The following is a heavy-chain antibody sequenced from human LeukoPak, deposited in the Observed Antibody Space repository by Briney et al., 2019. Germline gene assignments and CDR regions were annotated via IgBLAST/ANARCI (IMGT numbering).Heavy chain of an antibody. V-gene: IGHV1-2*02. D-gene: IGHD1-26*01. CDR1: GSTFTGYY. J-gene: IGHJ3*02. CDR2: INPNSGGT. Sequence: ASVKVSCKASGSTFTGYYMHWVRQAPGQGLEWMGWINPNSGGTNYAQRFQGRVTMTRDTSISTAYMELSRLRSDDTAVYYCAREIVGDDAFDIWGQGTMVTVSS. CDR3: AREIVGDDAFDI.